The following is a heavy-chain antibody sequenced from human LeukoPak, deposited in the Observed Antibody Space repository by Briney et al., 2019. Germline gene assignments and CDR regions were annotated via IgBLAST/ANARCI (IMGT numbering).Heavy chain of an antibody. V-gene: IGHV4-31*03. Sequence: SESLSLTCTVSGGAISSGCYYWSWIHQHPGKGLEWIGYIYYSGSTYYNPSLKSRVTISVDTSKNQFSLKLSSVTAADTAVYYCARGGYCSSTSCRKPGGGWFDPWGQGTLVTVSS. CDR2: IYYSGST. D-gene: IGHD2-2*01. J-gene: IGHJ5*02. CDR3: ARGGYCSSTSCRKPGGGWFDP. CDR1: GGAISSGCYY.